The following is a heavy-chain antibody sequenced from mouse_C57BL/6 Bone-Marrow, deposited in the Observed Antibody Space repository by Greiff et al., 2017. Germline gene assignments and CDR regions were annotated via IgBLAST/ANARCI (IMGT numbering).Heavy chain of an antibody. CDR3: AREGGLGLRLFDY. D-gene: IGHD2-4*01. CDR2: IYPRSGNT. J-gene: IGHJ2*01. Sequence: QVQLKQSGAELARPGASVKLSCKASGYTFTSYGISWVKQRTGQGLEWIGEIYPRSGNTYYNEKFKGKATLTADKSSSTAYMELRSRTSEDSAVYFCAREGGLGLRLFDYWGQGTTLTVSS. V-gene: IGHV1-81*01. CDR1: GYTFTSYG.